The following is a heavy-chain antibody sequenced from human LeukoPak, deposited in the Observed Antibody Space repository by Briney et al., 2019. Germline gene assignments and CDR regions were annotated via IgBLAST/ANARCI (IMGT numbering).Heavy chain of an antibody. D-gene: IGHD3-3*01. J-gene: IGHJ5*02. CDR2: INHSGST. CDR3: ARDYPDFWSGYGSRWFDP. V-gene: IGHV4-34*01. CDR1: GGSFSGYY. Sequence: SETLSLTCAVYGGSFSGYYWSWIRQPPGKGLGWIGEINHSGSTNYNPSLKSRVTISVDTSKNQFSLKLSSVTAADTAVYYCARDYPDFWSGYGSRWFDPWGQGTLVTVSS.